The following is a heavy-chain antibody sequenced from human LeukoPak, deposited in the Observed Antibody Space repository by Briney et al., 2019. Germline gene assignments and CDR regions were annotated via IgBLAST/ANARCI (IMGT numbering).Heavy chain of an antibody. CDR3: ARDPAGDYDYFDY. J-gene: IGHJ4*02. CDR2: IIPIFGTA. V-gene: IGHV1-69*13. CDR1: GHTFTGYY. D-gene: IGHD4-17*01. Sequence: GASVKVSCKASGHTFTGYYMHWVRQAPGQGLEWMGGIIPIFGTANYAQKFQGRVTITADESTSTAYMELSSLRSEDTAVYYCARDPAGDYDYFDYWGQGTLVTVSS.